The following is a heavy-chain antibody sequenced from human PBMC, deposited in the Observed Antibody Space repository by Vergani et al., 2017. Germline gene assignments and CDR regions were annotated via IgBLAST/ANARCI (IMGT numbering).Heavy chain of an antibody. V-gene: IGHV3-33*03. D-gene: IGHD3-22*01. J-gene: IGHJ5*02. CDR2: IWYDGSNK. CDR1: GFTFSSYG. Sequence: QVQLVESGGGVVQPGRSLRLSCAASGFTFSSYGMHWVRQAPGKGLEWVAVIWYDGSNKYYVDSVKGRFTISRDNAKNSLYLQMNSLRAEDTALYYCARINYYGSSGYSLTRWHNWFDPWGQGTLITFSS. CDR3: ARINYYGSSGYSLTRWHNWFDP.